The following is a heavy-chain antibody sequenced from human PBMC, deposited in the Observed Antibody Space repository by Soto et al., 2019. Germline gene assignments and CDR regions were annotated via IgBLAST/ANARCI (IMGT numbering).Heavy chain of an antibody. J-gene: IGHJ4*02. CDR2: MYYSGSP. V-gene: IGHV4-39*01. Sequence: SETLSLTGSGSGGSISSSDYWDWLRQPPGKGLEWIVSMYYSGSPIYNVSLKSRVTIFVDTSKNQFSLKLTSVTAADTAVYYCVRQRCGGTCPIDYGGLGTLVKVSS. CDR1: GGSISSSDY. CDR3: VRQRCGGTCPIDY. D-gene: IGHD2-15*01.